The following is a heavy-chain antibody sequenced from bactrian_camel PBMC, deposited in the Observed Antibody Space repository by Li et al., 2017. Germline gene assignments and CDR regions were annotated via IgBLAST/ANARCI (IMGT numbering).Heavy chain of an antibody. D-gene: IGHD4*01. V-gene: IGHV3S53*01. CDR2: IESDGST. Sequence: VQLVESGGGSVESGGSLTLSCLAPESTFSTMCMGWFRQIPDKEREGVAGIESDGSTSYADSVRGRFTISADSAKNTLYLQMNSLKPEDTAVYFCAVDFACRSRLLLGVPVEYVDYASDWFWGQGTQVTVS. CDR3: AVDFACRSRLLLGVPVEYVDYASDWF. CDR1: ESTFSTMC. J-gene: IGHJ4*01.